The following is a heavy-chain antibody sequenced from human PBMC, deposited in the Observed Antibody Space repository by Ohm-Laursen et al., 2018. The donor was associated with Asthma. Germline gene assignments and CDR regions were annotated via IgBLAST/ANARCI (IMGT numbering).Heavy chain of an antibody. D-gene: IGHD6-6*01. Sequence: SLRLSCTASGFTFSSYAMHWVRQAPGKGLEWVAVISYDGSNKYYADSVKGRFTISRDNSKNTLYLQMNSLRAEDTAVYYCARSSIAGGYFDYWGREPWSPSPQ. V-gene: IGHV3-30-3*01. J-gene: IGHJ4*02. CDR3: ARSSIAGGYFDY. CDR1: GFTFSSYA. CDR2: ISYDGSNK.